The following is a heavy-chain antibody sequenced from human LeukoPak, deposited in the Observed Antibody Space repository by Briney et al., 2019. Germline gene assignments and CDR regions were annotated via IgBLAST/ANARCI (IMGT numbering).Heavy chain of an antibody. D-gene: IGHD6-13*01. V-gene: IGHV4-39*07. Sequence: PSETLSLTCTVSSGSISTSNYYWGWVRQPPGKALEWIGNIFYSGSTYYSPSLKSRVTISLDTSRNQFSLKLNSVTAADTAVYYCARGRVGSSSWYYGPRQNWFDPWGQGTLVTVSS. CDR2: IFYSGST. CDR3: ARGRVGSSSWYYGPRQNWFDP. J-gene: IGHJ5*02. CDR1: SGSISTSNYY.